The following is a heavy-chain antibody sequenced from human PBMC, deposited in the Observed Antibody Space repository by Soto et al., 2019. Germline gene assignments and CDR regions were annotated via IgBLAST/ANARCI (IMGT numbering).Heavy chain of an antibody. D-gene: IGHD1-26*01. CDR3: AGADSGNYYHGFQM. J-gene: IGHJ3*02. CDR1: GGSVSSRYYY. V-gene: IGHV4-61*01. Sequence: PSETLSLTCTVSGGSVSSRYYYWNWVRQPPGKGLEWIGYIYNSGITNYNPSLKSRVTISVDTSKNLFSLRLTSVTAADAAVYFCAGADSGNYYHGFQMWGQGRMVTVSS. CDR2: IYNSGIT.